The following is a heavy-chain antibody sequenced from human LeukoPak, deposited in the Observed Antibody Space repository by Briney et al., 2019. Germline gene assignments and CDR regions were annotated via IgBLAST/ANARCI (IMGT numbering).Heavy chain of an antibody. CDR2: FDPEDGET. Sequence: GASVKVSCKVSGYTLTELSMHWVRQAPGKGLEWTGGFDPEDGETIYAQKFQGRVTMTEDTSTDTAYMELSSLRSEDTAVYYCATESRVGLGLVRSLWFDPWGQGTLVTVSS. CDR1: GYTLTELS. J-gene: IGHJ5*02. CDR3: ATESRVGLGLVRSLWFDP. D-gene: IGHD6-6*01. V-gene: IGHV1-24*01.